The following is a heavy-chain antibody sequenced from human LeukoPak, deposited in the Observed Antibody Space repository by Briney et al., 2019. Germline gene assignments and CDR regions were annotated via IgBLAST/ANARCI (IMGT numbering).Heavy chain of an antibody. CDR3: AREDYYDSSGYLLVY. Sequence: GGSLRLSCAASGFTFSSYSMNWVRQAPGKGLEWVSSISSSSSYIYYADSVKGRFTISRDNAKNSLYLQMNSLRAEDTAVYYCAREDYYDSSGYLLVYWGQGTLVTVSS. D-gene: IGHD3-22*01. J-gene: IGHJ4*02. V-gene: IGHV3-21*01. CDR1: GFTFSSYS. CDR2: ISSSSSYI.